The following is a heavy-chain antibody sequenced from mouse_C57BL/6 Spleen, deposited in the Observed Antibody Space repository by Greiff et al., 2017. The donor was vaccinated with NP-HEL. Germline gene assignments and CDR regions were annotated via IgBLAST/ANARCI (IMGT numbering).Heavy chain of an antibody. V-gene: IGHV1-64*01. CDR3: ARAYGSSSRYYAMDY. Sequence: QVQLQQPGAELVKPGASVKLSCKASGYTFTSYWMHWVKQRPGRGLEWIGMIHPNSGSTNYNEKFKSKATLTVDKSSSTAYMQLSSLTSEDSAVYYCARAYGSSSRYYAMDYWGQGTSVTVSS. J-gene: IGHJ4*01. D-gene: IGHD1-1*01. CDR2: IHPNSGST. CDR1: GYTFTSYW.